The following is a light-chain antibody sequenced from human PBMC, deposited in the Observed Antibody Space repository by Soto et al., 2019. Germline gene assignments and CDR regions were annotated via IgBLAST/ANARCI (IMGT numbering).Light chain of an antibody. CDR3: LQDYNYPLA. Sequence: AIQMTQSPSSLSASVGDRVTITCRASRGIMNDLAWYQQKPGKAPKVLIYAASSLQSSVPLRFSGSGSGTDFTLTISSLQPEDFATYYCLQDYNYPLAFGQGTKVEIK. J-gene: IGKJ1*01. CDR1: RGIMND. V-gene: IGKV1-6*01. CDR2: AAS.